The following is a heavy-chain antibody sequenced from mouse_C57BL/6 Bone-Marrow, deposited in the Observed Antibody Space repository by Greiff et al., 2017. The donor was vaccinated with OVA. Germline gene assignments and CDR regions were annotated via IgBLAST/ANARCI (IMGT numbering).Heavy chain of an antibody. CDR3: ARTLTTRVWYFDY. CDR1: GFTFHHTF. J-gene: IGHJ2*01. D-gene: IGHD1-1*01. Sequence: EVQLQQSVAALVRPGASVKFSCTASGFTFHHTFMPWVQQSPEQGLAWIGRIDPANGNTKYAPKFQGKATITADTSSNTAYLQLSSLTSEDTAIYYCARTLTTRVWYFDYWGQGTTLTVSA. V-gene: IGHV14-3*01. CDR2: IDPANGNT.